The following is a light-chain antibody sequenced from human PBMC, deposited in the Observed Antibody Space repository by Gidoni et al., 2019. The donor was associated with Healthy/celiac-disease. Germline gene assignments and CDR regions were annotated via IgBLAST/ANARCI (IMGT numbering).Light chain of an antibody. Sequence: SSELTQDPAVYVALGQTVTITCQGDSLRSYYAAWFQQKPGQAPVLIIYGKNNRPSGIPDLFSGSSSGKTASLTIAGAQVEDEADYYCDSRDTSGNHVLFGGGTKLTVL. CDR2: GKN. J-gene: IGLJ2*01. CDR1: SLRSYY. CDR3: DSRDTSGNHVL. V-gene: IGLV3-19*01.